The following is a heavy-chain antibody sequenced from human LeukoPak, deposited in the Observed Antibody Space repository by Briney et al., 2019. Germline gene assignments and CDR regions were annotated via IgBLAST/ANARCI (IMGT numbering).Heavy chain of an antibody. Sequence: GRSLRLSCAASGFTFSSYGMHWVRQAPGKGLEWVAVISYDGSNKYYADSVKGRFTISRDNSKNTLYLQMNSLRAEGTAVYYCAKRGACSSTSCYIYGMDVWGQGTTVTVSS. CDR2: ISYDGSNK. J-gene: IGHJ6*02. CDR3: AKRGACSSTSCYIYGMDV. D-gene: IGHD2-2*02. CDR1: GFTFSSYG. V-gene: IGHV3-30*18.